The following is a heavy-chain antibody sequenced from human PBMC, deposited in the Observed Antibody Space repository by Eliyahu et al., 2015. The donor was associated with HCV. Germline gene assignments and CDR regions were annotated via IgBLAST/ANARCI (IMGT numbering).Heavy chain of an antibody. D-gene: IGHD3-16*01. CDR3: ARPLLGGGFDY. CDR2: ILYDGSQK. J-gene: IGHJ4*02. Sequence: VRQAPGKGLEWVAVILYDGSQKFYADSVKGRFTISRDNSKNTLYLQMNSLRPEDTGVYYCARPLLGGGFDYWGQGTLVTVSS. V-gene: IGHV3-30*04.